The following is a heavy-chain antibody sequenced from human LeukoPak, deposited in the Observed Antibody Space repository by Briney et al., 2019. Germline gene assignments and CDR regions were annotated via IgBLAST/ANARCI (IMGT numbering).Heavy chain of an antibody. V-gene: IGHV3-9*01. CDR1: GFTFDDYA. D-gene: IGHD3-10*01. CDR2: INWNSDSI. CDR3: AKAGAVRFDP. Sequence: GGSLRLSCAVSGFTFDDYAMHWVRQVPGKGLEWVSGINWNSDSIGYADSVKGRFTTSRDNSKNTLYLQMNSLRVEDTAVYYCAKAGAVRFDPWGQGTPVTVSS. J-gene: IGHJ5*02.